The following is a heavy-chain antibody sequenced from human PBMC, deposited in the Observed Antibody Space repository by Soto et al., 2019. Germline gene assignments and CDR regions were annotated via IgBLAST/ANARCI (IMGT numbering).Heavy chain of an antibody. J-gene: IGHJ4*02. Sequence: EVQVSESGGGLVQPGGSLRLSCEGSGFTFSHCGMKWVRQAPGKGLEWISGISGSGDSSIYADSVKGRFTISRDNSKNTVYLQMNSLRAEDTAIFYCAKVGASRFQRQYSSGWRGGLDSWGQGTLVTVSS. CDR2: ISGSGDSS. CDR1: GFTFSHCG. CDR3: AKVGASRFQRQYSSGWRGGLDS. V-gene: IGHV3-23*01. D-gene: IGHD6-19*01.